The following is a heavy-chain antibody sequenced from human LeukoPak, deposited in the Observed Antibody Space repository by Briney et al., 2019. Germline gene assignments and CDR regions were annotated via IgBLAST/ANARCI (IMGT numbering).Heavy chain of an antibody. CDR1: GFIFSNYA. J-gene: IGHJ4*02. CDR3: AKWGDYDILTGYYDSDY. D-gene: IGHD3-9*01. CDR2: ITGSGDST. Sequence: PGASLRLSCAASGFIFSNYAMSWVRQAPGEGLEWVSAITGSGDSTYYADSVKGRFTISRDNSKNTLYLQVNSLRAEDTAVYYCAKWGDYDILTGYYDSDYWGQGTLVTVSS. V-gene: IGHV3-23*01.